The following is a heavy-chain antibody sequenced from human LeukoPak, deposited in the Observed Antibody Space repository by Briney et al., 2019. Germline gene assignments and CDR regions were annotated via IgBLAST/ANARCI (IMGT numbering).Heavy chain of an antibody. J-gene: IGHJ6*02. CDR3: ARDLSLIAAAQYYYYYYGMDV. D-gene: IGHD6-13*01. Sequence: SQTLSLTCAISGDSVSSNSAAWNWIRQSPSRGLEWLGRTYYRTKWYNDYAVSVKSRITINPDTSKNQFSLQLNSVTPEDTAVCYCARDLSLIAAAQYYYYYYGMDVWGQGATVTVSS. CDR1: GDSVSSNSAA. CDR2: TYYRTKWYN. V-gene: IGHV6-1*01.